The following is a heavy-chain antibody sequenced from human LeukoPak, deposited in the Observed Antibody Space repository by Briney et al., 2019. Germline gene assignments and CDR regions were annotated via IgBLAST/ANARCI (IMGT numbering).Heavy chain of an antibody. CDR3: ARFWSKSNDY. D-gene: IGHD3-3*01. CDR1: GGSFSGYY. V-gene: IGHV3-11*04. Sequence: LSLTCAVYGGSFSGYYWSWIRQAPGKGLEWVSYISSSGSTIYYADSVKGRFTISRDNAKNSLYLQMNSLRAEDTAVYYCARFWSKSNDYWGQGTLVTVSS. CDR2: ISSSGSTI. J-gene: IGHJ4*02.